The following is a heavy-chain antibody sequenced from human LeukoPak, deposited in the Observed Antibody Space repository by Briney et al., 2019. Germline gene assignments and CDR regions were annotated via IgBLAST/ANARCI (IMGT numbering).Heavy chain of an antibody. J-gene: IGHJ4*02. Sequence: ASVKVSCKASGGTFSSYAISWVRQAPGQGLEWMGGIIPIFGTANYAQKFQGRVTITTDESTSTAYMELSSLRSEDTAVYYCASSGGATRAFFDHWGQGTLVTVSS. CDR1: GGTFSSYA. CDR2: IIPIFGTA. CDR3: ASSGGATRAFFDH. D-gene: IGHD1-26*01. V-gene: IGHV1-69*05.